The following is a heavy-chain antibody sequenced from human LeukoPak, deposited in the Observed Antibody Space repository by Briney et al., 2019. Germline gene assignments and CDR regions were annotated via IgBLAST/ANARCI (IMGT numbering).Heavy chain of an antibody. D-gene: IGHD6-6*01. Sequence: GVSLRLSCAASGFTFSSYWMHWVRQAPGKGLVWVSRINSDGSTTNYADSVKGRFTISRDNAKNTLSLQMNSLTAEDTAVYYCAGDELEEAFDIWGQGTMVTVSS. V-gene: IGHV3-74*01. CDR3: AGDELEEAFDI. CDR2: INSDGSTT. CDR1: GFTFSSYW. J-gene: IGHJ3*02.